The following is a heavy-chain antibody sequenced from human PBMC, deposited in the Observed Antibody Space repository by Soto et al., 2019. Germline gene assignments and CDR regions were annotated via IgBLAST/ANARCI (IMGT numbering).Heavy chain of an antibody. Sequence: GVYLRLSCTVSGLTLSSVFMNWVRQAPGKGPEWVSGIDTSGGVTKYADSVKGRFTISRDNSKNTLYLQMNSLRAEDTAFYFCTKENHGYGMDVWSQGTTVT. J-gene: IGHJ6*02. V-gene: IGHV3-23*01. CDR1: GLTLSSVF. CDR3: TKENHGYGMDV. CDR2: IDTSGGVT.